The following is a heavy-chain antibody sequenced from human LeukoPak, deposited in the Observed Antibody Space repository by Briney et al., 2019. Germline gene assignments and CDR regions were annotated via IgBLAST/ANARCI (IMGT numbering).Heavy chain of an antibody. CDR2: IRSKAYGGTT. Sequence: PGGSLRLSCTASGFTFGDYAMSWFRQAPGKGLEWVGFIRSKAYGGTTEYAASVKGRFTISRDDSKSIAYLQMNSLKTEDTAVYYCTRGRREADVVVPAAIRDYYYYGMDVWGQGTTVTVSS. J-gene: IGHJ6*02. CDR1: GFTFGDYA. D-gene: IGHD2-2*02. V-gene: IGHV3-49*03. CDR3: TRGRREADVVVPAAIRDYYYYGMDV.